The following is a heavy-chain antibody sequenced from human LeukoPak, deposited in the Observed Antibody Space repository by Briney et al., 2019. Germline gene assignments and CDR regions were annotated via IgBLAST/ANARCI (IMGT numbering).Heavy chain of an antibody. CDR2: IYYSGST. CDR1: GGSISSSNW. J-gene: IGHJ4*02. Sequence: SETLSLTCAVSGGSISSSNWWLWIRQPPGKGLEWIGSIYYSGSTYYNPSLKSRVTISVDTSKNQFSLKLSSVTAADTAVYYCARDEKVVVVPAATIPGGDYWGQGTLVTVSS. V-gene: IGHV4-39*07. CDR3: ARDEKVVVVPAATIPGGDY. D-gene: IGHD2-2*01.